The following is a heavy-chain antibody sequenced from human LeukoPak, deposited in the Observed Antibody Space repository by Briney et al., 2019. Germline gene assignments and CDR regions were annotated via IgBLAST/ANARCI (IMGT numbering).Heavy chain of an antibody. CDR1: GYSFTSYW. D-gene: IGHD6-13*01. Sequence: PGESLKISCKGSGYSFTSYWISWVRQMPGKGLEWMGRIDPSDSYTNYSPSFQGHVTISADKSTSTAYLQRSSLKASDTAMYYCARRMRGEYSSSWYVADWNYWGQGTLVTVSS. CDR3: ARRMRGEYSSSWYVADWNY. CDR2: IDPSDSYT. V-gene: IGHV5-10-1*01. J-gene: IGHJ4*02.